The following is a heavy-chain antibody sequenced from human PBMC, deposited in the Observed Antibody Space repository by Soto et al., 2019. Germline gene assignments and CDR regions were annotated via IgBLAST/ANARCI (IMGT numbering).Heavy chain of an antibody. CDR3: ARWSYLDY. D-gene: IGHD3-3*01. CDR2: ISGSDGKT. J-gene: IGHJ4*02. Sequence: GGSRRLSCAASGFSFGSYALSWGRQAPGKGLEWVSTISGSDGKTFYADAVKGRFSISRDTSQNTLYLQMNSLRADDTAIYYCARWSYLDYWGQGTRVTVS. V-gene: IGHV3-23*01. CDR1: GFSFGSYA.